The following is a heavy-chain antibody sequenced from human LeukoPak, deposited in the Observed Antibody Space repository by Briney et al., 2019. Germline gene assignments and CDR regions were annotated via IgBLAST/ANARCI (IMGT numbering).Heavy chain of an antibody. Sequence: SETLSLTCTVSGGSIINHFWSWIRQPPGKGPEWIGYIYHSGTISYNPSLKSRVAISVDTSKNQFSLRLISMTPADTAVYYCARGGDGYNFGDYWGQGILVTVSS. CDR3: ARGGDGYNFGDY. CDR1: GGSIINHF. CDR2: IYHSGTI. D-gene: IGHD5-24*01. V-gene: IGHV4-59*11. J-gene: IGHJ4*02.